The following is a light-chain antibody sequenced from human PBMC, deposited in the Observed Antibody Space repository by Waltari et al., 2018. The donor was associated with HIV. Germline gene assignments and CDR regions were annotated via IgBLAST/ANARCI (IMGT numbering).Light chain of an antibody. J-gene: IGKJ2*01. CDR3: QQYGASVT. Sequence: EIVLTQSPGTLSLSPGERVPLSCRASQSVSNNYLAWYKHKPGQAPRLLIYGASSRASGIPDRFSGSGSGTDFTLTISRLEPEDFALYYCQQYGASVTFGQGTKLAI. V-gene: IGKV3-20*01. CDR2: GAS. CDR1: QSVSNNY.